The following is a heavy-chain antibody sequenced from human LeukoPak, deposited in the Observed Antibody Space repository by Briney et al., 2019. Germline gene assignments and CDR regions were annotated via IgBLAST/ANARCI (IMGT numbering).Heavy chain of an antibody. CDR3: ARDRYYDSSGYYGYFQH. CDR2: INPSGGST. J-gene: IGHJ1*01. V-gene: IGHV1-46*01. CDR1: GYTFTSYC. Sequence: ASVKVSCKASGYTFTSYCMHWVRQAPGQGLEWMGIINPSGGSTSYAQKFQGRVTMTRDTSTSTVYMELSSLRSEDTAVYYCARDRYYDSSGYYGYFQHWGQGTLVTVSS. D-gene: IGHD3-22*01.